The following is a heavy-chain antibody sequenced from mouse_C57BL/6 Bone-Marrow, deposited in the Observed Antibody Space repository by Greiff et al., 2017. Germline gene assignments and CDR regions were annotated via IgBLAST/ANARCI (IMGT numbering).Heavy chain of an antibody. V-gene: IGHV5-16*01. D-gene: IGHD1-1*01. Sequence: EVQLVESEGGLVQPGSSMKLSCTASGFTFSDYYMAWVRQVPEKGLEWVANINYDGSSTYYLDSLKSRFIISRDNAKNILYLQMSSLKSEDTATYYCARDQGHYYGSSLWYFDVWGTGTTVTVSS. CDR2: INYDGSST. CDR3: ARDQGHYYGSSLWYFDV. J-gene: IGHJ1*03. CDR1: GFTFSDYY.